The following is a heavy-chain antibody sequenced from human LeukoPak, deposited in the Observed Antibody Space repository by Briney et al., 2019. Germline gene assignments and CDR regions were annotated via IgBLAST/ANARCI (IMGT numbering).Heavy chain of an antibody. CDR1: GFTFSSYA. J-gene: IGHJ4*02. CDR2: ITYDGSNK. V-gene: IGHV3-30-3*01. Sequence: KPGGSLRLSCAASGFTFSSYAMHWVRQAPGKGLEWVAVITYDGSNKYYADSVKGRFTISRDNSKNTLYLQMNSLRAEDTAVYYCARDSGGSYDKGFTDYWGQGTLVTVSS. CDR3: ARDSGGSYDKGFTDY. D-gene: IGHD1-26*01.